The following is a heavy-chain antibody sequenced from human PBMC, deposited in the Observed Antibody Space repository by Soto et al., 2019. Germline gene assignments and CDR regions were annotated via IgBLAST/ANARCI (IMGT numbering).Heavy chain of an antibody. D-gene: IGHD2-15*01. CDR2: ISRSSSTI. CDR3: ARDREYCSGGSCYETGSDD. CDR1: GFSFSSYS. J-gene: IGHJ4*02. Sequence: PGGSLRLSCAASGFSFSSYSMNWVRQAPGKGLEWVSDISRSSSTIHYADSVKGRFTISRDNAKNSLYLQMNSLRAEDTAMYYCARDREYCSGGSCYETGSDDWGQGTLVTVS. V-gene: IGHV3-48*01.